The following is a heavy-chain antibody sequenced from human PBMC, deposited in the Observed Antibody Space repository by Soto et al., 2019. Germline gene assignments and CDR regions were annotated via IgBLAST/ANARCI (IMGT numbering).Heavy chain of an antibody. CDR2: ISWNSGSI. J-gene: IGHJ5*02. CDR1: GFTFDDYA. V-gene: IGHV3-9*01. CDR3: AKGLVRNYVVGWCDP. D-gene: IGHD4-4*01. Sequence: EVQLVESGGGLVQPGRSLRLSCAASGFTFDDYAMHWVRQAPGKGLEWVSGISWNSGSIGYADSVEGRFTISRDNVKNSLYLQMNSLRAEDTAVYYCAKGLVRNYVVGWCDPWGQGTLVTVSS.